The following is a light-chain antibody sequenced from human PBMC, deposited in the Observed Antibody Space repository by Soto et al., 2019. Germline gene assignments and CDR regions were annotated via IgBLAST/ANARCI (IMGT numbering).Light chain of an antibody. V-gene: IGKV3-20*01. J-gene: IGKJ5*01. Sequence: EIVLTQSPATLSLSPGERATLSCRASHSVGTNLMWYQQKPGQAPRLLIYGASSRATGIPDRFSGSGSGTDFTLTISRLEPEDFAVYYCQQYGSSLLTFGQGTRLEIK. CDR3: QQYGSSLLT. CDR2: GAS. CDR1: HSVGTN.